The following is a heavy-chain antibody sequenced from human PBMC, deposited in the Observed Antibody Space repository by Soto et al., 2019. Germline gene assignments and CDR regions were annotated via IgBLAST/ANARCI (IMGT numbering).Heavy chain of an antibody. CDR3: ARHSERQLWFGELDYYYGMDV. Sequence: PGGSLRLSCTASGFTFGDYAMSWVRQAPGKGLEWVGFIRSKAYGGTTEYAASVKGRFTISRDDSKSIAYLQMNSLKTEDTAVYYCARHSERQLWFGELDYYYGMDVWGQGTTVTVSS. CDR2: IRSKAYGGTT. CDR1: GFTFGDYA. J-gene: IGHJ6*02. D-gene: IGHD3-10*01. V-gene: IGHV3-49*04.